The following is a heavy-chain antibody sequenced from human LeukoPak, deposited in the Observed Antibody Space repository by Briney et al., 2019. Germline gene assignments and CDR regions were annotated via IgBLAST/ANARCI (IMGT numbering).Heavy chain of an antibody. CDR2: ISRSGGTT. J-gene: IGHJ6*03. CDR1: GFTFSSYD. CDR3: AKRGGTESFYYYYYMDV. D-gene: IGHD2-15*01. V-gene: IGHV3-23*01. Sequence: GGSLRLSCAASGFTFSSYDMTWVRQTPGKGLEWVSLISRSGGTTYYADSVKGRFTISRDNSKNTLYLQMNSLRAEDTAEYYCAKRGGTESFYYYYYMDVWGKGTTVTISS.